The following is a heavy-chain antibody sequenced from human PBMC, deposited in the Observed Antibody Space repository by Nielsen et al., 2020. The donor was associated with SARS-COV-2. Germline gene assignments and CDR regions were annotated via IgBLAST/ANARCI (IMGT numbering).Heavy chain of an antibody. J-gene: IGHJ4*02. V-gene: IGHV3-9*01. CDR2: ISWNSGSI. CDR3: ARSLGYDFWSGPGY. Sequence: SLKISCAASGFTFDDYAMHWVRQAPGKGLEWVSGISWNSGSIGYADSVKGRFTISRDNAKNSLYLQMNSLRAEDTAVYYCARSLGYDFWSGPGYWGQGTLVTVSS. CDR1: GFTFDDYA. D-gene: IGHD3-3*01.